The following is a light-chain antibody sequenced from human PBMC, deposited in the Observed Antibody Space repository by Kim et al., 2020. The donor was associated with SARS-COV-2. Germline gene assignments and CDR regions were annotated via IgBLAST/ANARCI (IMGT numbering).Light chain of an antibody. V-gene: IGLV1-40*01. CDR1: RSNIVASYD. CDR2: GNS. Sequence: KVTTSCSGGRSNIVASYDVNWYQQFPGTAPTLLIYGNSNRPSGVPDRFSGSKSGTSASLAITGLQAEDEADYYCQSYDSSLCGWVFGGGTQLTVL. J-gene: IGLJ3*02. CDR3: QSYDSSLCGWV.